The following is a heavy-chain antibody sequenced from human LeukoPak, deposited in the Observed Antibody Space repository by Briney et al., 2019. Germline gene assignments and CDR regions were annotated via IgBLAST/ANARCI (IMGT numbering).Heavy chain of an antibody. J-gene: IGHJ4*02. CDR2: ICYSGST. D-gene: IGHD3-3*01. CDR1: GGSISSSSYY. CDR3: ATLKGDYYDFWSGYHQFDY. V-gene: IGHV4-39*01. Sequence: SETLSLTCTVSGGSISSSSYYWAWIRQPPGKGLEWIGSICYSGSTYYNPSLKSRVTISVDTSKNQFSLKLSSVTAADTAVYYCATLKGDYYDFWSGYHQFDYWGQGTLVTVSS.